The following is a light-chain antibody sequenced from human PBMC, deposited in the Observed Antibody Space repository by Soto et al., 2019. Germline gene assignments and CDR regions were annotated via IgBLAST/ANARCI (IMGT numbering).Light chain of an antibody. CDR2: DAS. CDR1: QSVSIY. J-gene: IGKJ1*01. V-gene: IGKV3-11*01. CDR3: QQRSSWLPWT. Sequence: EIGLTQSPSTLSLSPGERATLSCRASQSVSIYLAWYQQKPGQTPRLLIYDASNRATGIPARFSGSGSGTDFTLTISSLEPEDFAVYFCQQRSSWLPWTFGQGTKVDIK.